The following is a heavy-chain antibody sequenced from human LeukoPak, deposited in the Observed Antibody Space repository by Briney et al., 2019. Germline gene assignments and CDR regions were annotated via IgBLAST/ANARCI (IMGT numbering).Heavy chain of an antibody. Sequence: GASVKVSCKASGYTFTGYYMHWVRQAPGQGLEWMGWINPNSGGTNYAQKFQGWVTMTRDTSISTAYMELSRLRSDDTAVYYCARDVLVAAYPPGYYYYGMDVWGQGTTVTVSS. CDR1: GYTFTGYY. J-gene: IGHJ6*02. CDR2: INPNSGGT. V-gene: IGHV1-2*04. D-gene: IGHD2-15*01. CDR3: ARDVLVAAYPPGYYYYGMDV.